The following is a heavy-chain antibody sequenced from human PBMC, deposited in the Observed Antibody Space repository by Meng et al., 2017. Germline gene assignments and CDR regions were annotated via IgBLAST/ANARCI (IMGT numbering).Heavy chain of an antibody. J-gene: IGHJ6*02. CDR2: IYYSGST. CDR1: GGSISSYY. CDR3: AKQKGGTTLYYYYGMDV. V-gene: IGHV4-59*08. Sequence: SETLSLTCTVSGGSISSYYWSWIRQPPGKGLEWIGYIYYSGSTNYNPSLKSRVTISVDTSKNQFSLKLSSVTAADTAVYYCAKQKGGTTLYYYYGMDVWGQGTTVTVSS. D-gene: IGHD1-14*01.